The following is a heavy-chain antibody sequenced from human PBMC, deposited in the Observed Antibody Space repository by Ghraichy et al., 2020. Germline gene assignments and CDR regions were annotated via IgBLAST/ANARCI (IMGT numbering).Heavy chain of an antibody. Sequence: ASVKVSCKVSGYTLTELSMHWVRQAPGKGLEWMGGFDPEDGETIYAQKFQGRVTMTEDTSTDTAYMELSSLRSEDTAVYYCATVPGYSSSWYPGGFDPWGQGTLVTVSS. CDR2: FDPEDGET. J-gene: IGHJ5*02. D-gene: IGHD6-13*01. CDR1: GYTLTELS. CDR3: ATVPGYSSSWYPGGFDP. V-gene: IGHV1-24*01.